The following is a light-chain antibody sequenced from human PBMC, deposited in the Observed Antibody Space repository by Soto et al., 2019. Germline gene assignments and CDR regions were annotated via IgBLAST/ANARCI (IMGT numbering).Light chain of an antibody. J-gene: IGKJ1*01. Sequence: IVMTQSPATLPVSPGERATLSCRTSHSVNSHLAWYQHKPGQAPRLLIYDTSTRAAGISARFSGSGSGTEFTLTISSLQSEDFAVYYCQQYIDWPPGTFGQGTKVDIK. CDR2: DTS. V-gene: IGKV3-15*01. CDR1: HSVNSH. CDR3: QQYIDWPPGT.